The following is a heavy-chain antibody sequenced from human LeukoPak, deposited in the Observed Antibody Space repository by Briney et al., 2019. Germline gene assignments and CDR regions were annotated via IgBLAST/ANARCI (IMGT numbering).Heavy chain of an antibody. CDR1: GFTFSSYA. Sequence: PGGSLRLSCAASGFTFSSYAMHWVRQAPGKGLEWVAVISYDGSNKYYADSVKGRFTISRDNSKNTLYLQMNSLRAEDTAAYYCARETPGRYYDFWSGYPKDYWGQGTLVSVSS. D-gene: IGHD3-3*01. CDR3: ARETPGRYYDFWSGYPKDY. V-gene: IGHV3-30*01. CDR2: ISYDGSNK. J-gene: IGHJ4*02.